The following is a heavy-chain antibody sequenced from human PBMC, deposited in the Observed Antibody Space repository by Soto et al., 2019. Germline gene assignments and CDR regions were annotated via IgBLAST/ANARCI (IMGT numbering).Heavy chain of an antibody. D-gene: IGHD3-10*01. Sequence: EVQLVESGGGLVQPGGSLRLSCAASGFTFSSYSMNWVRQAPGMGLEWVSYISSASNIIYYTDSVKGRFTISRDNAKNSLYLQMNSLRAEDTAVLFCGRARVRGVENGFGIWGQGKKVNVSS. V-gene: IGHV3-48*01. CDR2: ISSASNII. J-gene: IGHJ3*02. CDR3: GRARVRGVENGFGI. CDR1: GFTFSSYS.